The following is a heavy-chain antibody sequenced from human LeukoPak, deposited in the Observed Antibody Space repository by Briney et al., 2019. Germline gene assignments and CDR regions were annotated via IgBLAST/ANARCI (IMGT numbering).Heavy chain of an antibody. V-gene: IGHV3-33*01. Sequence: PGGSLRLSCAASGFTFSSYGIHWVRQAPGKGLEWVAVIWYDGSNKYYADSVKGRFTISRDNSKNTLYLQMNSLRAEDTAVYYCARVGVDILTGLGYYFDYWGQGTLVTVSS. CDR2: IWYDGSNK. J-gene: IGHJ4*02. CDR1: GFTFSSYG. CDR3: ARVGVDILTGLGYYFDY. D-gene: IGHD3-9*01.